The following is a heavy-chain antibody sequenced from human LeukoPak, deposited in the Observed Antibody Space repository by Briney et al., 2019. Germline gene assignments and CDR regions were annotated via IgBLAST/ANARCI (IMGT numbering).Heavy chain of an antibody. D-gene: IGHD3-10*01. CDR3: VRGITMFQR. V-gene: IGHV3-20*04. CDR2: ISLNGGST. CDR1: GLSFGDYT. J-gene: IGHJ1*01. Sequence: GGSLRLSCEASGLSFGDYTMHWVRQAPGKGLEWVSGISLNGGSTGYADSVKGRFTISRDNAKNSLYLQMNSLRAEDTALYYCVRGITMFQRWGRGTLVTVSS.